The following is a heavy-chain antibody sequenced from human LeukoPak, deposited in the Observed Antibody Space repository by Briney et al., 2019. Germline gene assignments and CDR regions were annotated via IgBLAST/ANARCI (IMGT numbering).Heavy chain of an antibody. J-gene: IGHJ4*02. CDR2: TSGSSGYL. V-gene: IGHV3-21*01. Sequence: AGSLRLSCAGSGFTFSFFAMNRVRQAPGKGLEWVSSTSGSSGYLYYADSVKGRFTISRDNAKNSLYLQMNSLRDEDTAVYYCATNSPDSSGSYVGPFERWGQGTLVTVSS. CDR3: ATNSPDSSGSYVGPFER. D-gene: IGHD6-19*01. CDR1: GFTFSFFA.